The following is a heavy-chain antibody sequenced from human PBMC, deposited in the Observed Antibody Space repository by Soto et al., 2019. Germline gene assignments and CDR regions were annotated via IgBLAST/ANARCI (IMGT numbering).Heavy chain of an antibody. D-gene: IGHD3-10*01. CDR1: GFNFSNHW. J-gene: IGHJ5*02. CDR2: ITSDGKSK. V-gene: IGHV3-74*01. CDR3: ARGFGDLPLNWFDP. Sequence: GGSLRLSCAASGFNFSNHWMHWVRQRPGEGLVWVSRITSDGKSKAYAESVKGRFAISRDNAKNTLYLQMNGLTAEDTAVYYCARGFGDLPLNWFDPWGLGTLVTVSS.